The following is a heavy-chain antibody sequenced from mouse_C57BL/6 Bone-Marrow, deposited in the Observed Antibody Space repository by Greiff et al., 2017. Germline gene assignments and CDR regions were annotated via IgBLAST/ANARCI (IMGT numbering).Heavy chain of an antibody. V-gene: IGHV1-85*01. J-gene: IGHJ1*03. D-gene: IGHD1-1*01. Sequence: QVQLKESGPELVKPGASVKLSCKASGYTFTSYDINWVKQRPGQGLEWIGWIYPRVGSTKYNEKFKGNATLTVATSSSTAYMELHSLPSEDSAVYFCARIEFDGSSGDWYFDVWGTGTTVTVSS. CDR1: GYTFTSYD. CDR2: IYPRVGST. CDR3: ARIEFDGSSGDWYFDV.